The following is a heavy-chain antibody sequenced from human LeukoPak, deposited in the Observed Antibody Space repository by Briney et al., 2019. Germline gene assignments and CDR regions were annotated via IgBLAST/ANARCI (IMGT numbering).Heavy chain of an antibody. Sequence: SETLSLTRTVSGGSISSGGYYWSWIRPPPGKGLEWIGYIYYSGSTNYNPSLKSRLTISVDTSKNQFSLKLSSVTAADTAVYYCARVDCRGGSCSFDYWGQGTLVTVSS. V-gene: IGHV4-61*08. CDR2: IYYSGST. CDR3: ARVDCRGGSCSFDY. D-gene: IGHD2-15*01. CDR1: GGSISSGGYY. J-gene: IGHJ4*02.